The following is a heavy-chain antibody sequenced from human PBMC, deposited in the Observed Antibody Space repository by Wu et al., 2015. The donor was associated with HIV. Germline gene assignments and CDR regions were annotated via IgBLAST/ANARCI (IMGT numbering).Heavy chain of an antibody. CDR1: GYTFTSYG. CDR2: ISAYNGNT. D-gene: IGHD2-2*02. V-gene: IGHV1-18*01. CDR3: ARGYCSSTSCYTLRNWFDP. J-gene: IGHJ5*02. Sequence: QVQLVQSGAEVKKPGASVKVSCKASGYTFTSYGISWVRQAPGQGLEWMGWISAYNGNTNYAQKLQGRVTMTTDTSTSTAYMELRSLRSDDTAVYYCARGYCSSTSCYTLRNWFDPGAREPWSPSPQ.